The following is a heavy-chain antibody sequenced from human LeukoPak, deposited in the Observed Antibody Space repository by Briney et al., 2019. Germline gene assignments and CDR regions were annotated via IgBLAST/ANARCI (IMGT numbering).Heavy chain of an antibody. D-gene: IGHD6-19*01. Sequence: PSETLSLTCTVSGGSISSGGYYWSWIRQPPGKGLEWIGYIYHSGSTYYNPSLKSRVTISVDRSKNQFSLKPSSVTAADTAVYYCARSNSGLLDYWGQGTLVTVSS. V-gene: IGHV4-30-2*01. J-gene: IGHJ4*02. CDR2: IYHSGST. CDR1: GGSISSGGYY. CDR3: ARSNSGLLDY.